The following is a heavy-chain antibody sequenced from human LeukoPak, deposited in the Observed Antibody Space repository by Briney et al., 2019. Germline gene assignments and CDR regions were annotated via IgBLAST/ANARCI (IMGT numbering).Heavy chain of an antibody. J-gene: IGHJ6*03. CDR3: ARAIRSSKIASRYYFYYMDV. V-gene: IGHV1-2*02. D-gene: IGHD1-26*01. Sequence: ASVKVSCKASGYTFTGYYMHWVRQAPGQGLEWMGWINPNSGGTNYAQKFQGRVTMTRDRSISTAYMELSRLRSEDTAVYYCARAIRSSKIASRYYFYYMDVWGKGTTVTVSS. CDR1: GYTFTGYY. CDR2: INPNSGGT.